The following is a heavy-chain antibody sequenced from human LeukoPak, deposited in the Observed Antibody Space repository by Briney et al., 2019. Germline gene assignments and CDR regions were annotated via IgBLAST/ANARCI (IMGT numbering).Heavy chain of an antibody. J-gene: IGHJ3*02. Sequence: PSETLSLTCTVSGGSISSYYWSWIRQPPGKGLEWIGEINHSGSTTYNPSLKSRVTISVDTSKNQFSLKLNSVTAADTAVYYCARDTIAAAGTGDAFDIWGQGTMVTVSS. D-gene: IGHD6-13*01. CDR2: INHSGST. CDR3: ARDTIAAAGTGDAFDI. CDR1: GGSISSYY. V-gene: IGHV4-34*01.